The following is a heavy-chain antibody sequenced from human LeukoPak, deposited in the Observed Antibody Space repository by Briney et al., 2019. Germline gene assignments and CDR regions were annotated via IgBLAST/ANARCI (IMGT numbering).Heavy chain of an antibody. V-gene: IGHV4-59*01. CDR3: ARGFPNDYGGNSED. CDR2: IYYSGST. J-gene: IGHJ3*01. CDR1: GGSISSYY. Sequence: SETLSLTCTVSGGSISSYYWSWIRQPPGKGLEWIGYIYYSGSTNYNPSLKSRVTISVGTSKNQFSLKLSSVTAADTAVYYCARGFPNDYGGNSEDWGQGTMVTVSS. D-gene: IGHD4-23*01.